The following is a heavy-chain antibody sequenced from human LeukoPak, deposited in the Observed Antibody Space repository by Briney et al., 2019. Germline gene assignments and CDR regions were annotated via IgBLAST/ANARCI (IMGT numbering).Heavy chain of an antibody. CDR1: GCTFSASA. J-gene: IGHJ4*02. CDR3: TRRGDGHYGSSGGAF. V-gene: IGHV3-73*01. D-gene: IGHD3-22*01. CDR2: IRSTANKYAT. Sequence: GSLRLSCAASGCTFSASAIPWVRQASGKGLEWVGRIRSTANKYATAYGASPKGRFTISRDDSKNTAYLQMSSLETEDTAVYYCTRRGDGHYGSSGGAFWGQGTLVTVSS.